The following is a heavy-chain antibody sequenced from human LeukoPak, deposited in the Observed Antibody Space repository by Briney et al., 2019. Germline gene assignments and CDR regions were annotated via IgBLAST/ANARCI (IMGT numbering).Heavy chain of an antibody. Sequence: GGSLRLSCAASGFRFDDYDMSWVRQAPGKGLEWVSSINWNGGSTGYGDSMKGRFTISRDNAKNSLSLQMNNLRAEDTALYYCARVVPAANYLDYWGQGALVTVSS. CDR3: ARVVPAANYLDY. D-gene: IGHD2-2*01. CDR2: INWNGGST. J-gene: IGHJ4*02. CDR1: GFRFDDYD. V-gene: IGHV3-20*04.